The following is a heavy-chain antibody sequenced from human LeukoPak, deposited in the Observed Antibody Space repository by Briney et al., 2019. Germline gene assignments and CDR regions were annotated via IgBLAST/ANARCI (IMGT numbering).Heavy chain of an antibody. CDR2: IRYDGSNK. CDR1: GFTFSSYG. CDR3: AKDLITYCSSTSCYWNAFDI. Sequence: GGSLRLSCAAPGFTFSSYGMHWVRQAPGKGLEWVAFIRYDGSNKYYADSVKGRFTISRDNSKNTLYLQMNSLRAEDTAVYYCAKDLITYCSSTSCYWNAFDIWGQGTMVTVSS. D-gene: IGHD2-2*01. V-gene: IGHV3-30*02. J-gene: IGHJ3*02.